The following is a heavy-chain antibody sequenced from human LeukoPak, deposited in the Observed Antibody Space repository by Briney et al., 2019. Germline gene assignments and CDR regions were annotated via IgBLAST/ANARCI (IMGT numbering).Heavy chain of an antibody. CDR2: ISSSGSSI. D-gene: IGHD5-18*01. Sequence: GGSLRLSCAASGFTFSDYYMRWIRQAPGKGLEGVSYISSSGSSIYYADSVKGRFTISRDNAKNSLYLQMNSLGAEDTAVYYCAREEVTAGPYNWFDPWGQGTLVTVSS. J-gene: IGHJ5*02. V-gene: IGHV3-11*01. CDR3: AREEVTAGPYNWFDP. CDR1: GFTFSDYY.